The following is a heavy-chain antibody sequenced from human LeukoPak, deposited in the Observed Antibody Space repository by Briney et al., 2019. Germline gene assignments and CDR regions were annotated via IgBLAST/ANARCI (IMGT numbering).Heavy chain of an antibody. CDR2: IYTSGST. Sequence: SETLSLTCAVYGGSFSGYYWSWIRQPAGKGLEWIGRIYTSGSTNYNPSLKSRVTMSVDTSKNQFSLKLSSVTAADTAVYYCARGAYYYDSSGYYYDNFDYWGQGTLVTVSS. V-gene: IGHV4-59*10. CDR3: ARGAYYYDSSGYYYDNFDY. J-gene: IGHJ4*02. CDR1: GGSFSGYY. D-gene: IGHD3-22*01.